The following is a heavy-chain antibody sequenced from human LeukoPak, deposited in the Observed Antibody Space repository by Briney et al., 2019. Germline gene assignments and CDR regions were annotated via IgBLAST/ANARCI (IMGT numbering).Heavy chain of an antibody. J-gene: IGHJ4*02. V-gene: IGHV4-4*07. D-gene: IGHD2-8*01. CDR1: GASISSYY. CDR3: ARQNGVGLFSLP. Sequence: PSETLSLTCTVSGASISSYYWSWIRQPAGKGLEWIGRIHTTGSTNYNPSLKSRVTMSVDMSKNQFSLKLSSVTAADTAVYYCARQNGVGLFSLPGGQGILVTVSS. CDR2: IHTTGST.